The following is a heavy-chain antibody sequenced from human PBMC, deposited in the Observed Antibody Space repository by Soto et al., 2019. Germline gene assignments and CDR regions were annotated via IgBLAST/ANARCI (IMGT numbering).Heavy chain of an antibody. CDR3: ARRSVAAMPRFDP. CDR2: IYHSGNT. Sequence: QVQLQESGPGLVKPSGTLSLTCAVSGVSITSTNWWSWVRQSPGKGLEWIGQIYHSGNTNYNPSLKSRVSMSLDRANNRFSLNLTSVTAADTAMYYSARRSVAAMPRFDPWGQGTLVTVSS. CDR1: GVSITSTNW. J-gene: IGHJ5*02. D-gene: IGHD2-2*01. V-gene: IGHV4-4*02.